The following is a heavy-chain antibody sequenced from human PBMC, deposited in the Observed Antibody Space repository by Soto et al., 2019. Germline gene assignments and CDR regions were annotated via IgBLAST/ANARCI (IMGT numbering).Heavy chain of an antibody. CDR2: TYYSGST. J-gene: IGHJ6*02. D-gene: IGHD6-13*01. V-gene: IGHV4-39*07. CDR3: ARDSDSSSWYWGVYYGMDV. Sequence: SETLSLTCTVSGGSISGSTCYWGWIRQPPGKGLECIGKTYYSGSTNYNPSLKSRVTISVDKSKNQFSLKLSSVTAADTAVYYCARDSDSSSWYWGVYYGMDVWGQGTTVTVSS. CDR1: GGSISGSTCY.